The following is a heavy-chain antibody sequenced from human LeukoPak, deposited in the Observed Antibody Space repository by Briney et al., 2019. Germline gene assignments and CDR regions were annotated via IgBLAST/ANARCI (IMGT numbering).Heavy chain of an antibody. CDR1: GGSFSGYY. D-gene: IGHD3-3*01. CDR3: ARGRSGFWSGYFADY. Sequence: PSETLSLTCAVYGGSFSGYYWSWIRQPPGKGLEWIGEINHSGSTNYNPSLKSRVTISVDTSKNQFSLKLSSVTAADTAVYYCARGRSGFWSGYFADYWGQGTLVTVSS. V-gene: IGHV4-34*01. CDR2: INHSGST. J-gene: IGHJ4*02.